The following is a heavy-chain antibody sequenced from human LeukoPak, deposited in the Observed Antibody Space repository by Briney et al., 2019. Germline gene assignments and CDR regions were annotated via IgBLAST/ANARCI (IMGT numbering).Heavy chain of an antibody. J-gene: IGHJ4*02. CDR3: FFKQKTAYDILTGYSDY. Sequence: SGGSLRLSCAASGFTFSSYAMHWVRQTPGNGLDWVALISCDGSHKYYADSVKGRFTISRDNSKNTLYLQMNSLRAEDTAVYFFFFKQKTAYDILTGYSDYWGQGTLVTVSS. CDR1: GFTFSSYA. CDR2: ISCDGSHK. D-gene: IGHD3-9*01. V-gene: IGHV3-30*04.